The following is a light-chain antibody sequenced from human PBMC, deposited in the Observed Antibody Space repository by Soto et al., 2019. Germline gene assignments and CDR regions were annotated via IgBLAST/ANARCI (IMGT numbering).Light chain of an antibody. V-gene: IGLV2-11*01. J-gene: IGLJ3*02. CDR2: DVS. CDR1: SSDFGGYNY. Sequence: QSALTQPRSVSGSPGQSVTISCTGTSSDFGGYNYVSWYQQHPGKAPKLMIYDVSKRPSGVPDRFSGSKSGNTASLTISGLQAEDEADYYCCSYAGSYTLFGGGTKVTVL. CDR3: CSYAGSYTL.